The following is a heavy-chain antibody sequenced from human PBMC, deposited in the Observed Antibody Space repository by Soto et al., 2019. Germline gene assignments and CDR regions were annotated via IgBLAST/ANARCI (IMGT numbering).Heavy chain of an antibody. CDR2: IYYSGST. V-gene: IGHV4-59*08. CDR1: GSSISSYY. Sequence: PSETLSLTCTVSGSSISSYYWSWIRQPPGKGLEWIGYIYYSGSTNYNPSLKSRVTISVDTSKNQFSLKLSSVTAADTAVYYCARRSLRYFDWLEIDIWGQGTMVTVSS. CDR3: ARRSLRYFDWLEIDI. J-gene: IGHJ3*02. D-gene: IGHD3-9*01.